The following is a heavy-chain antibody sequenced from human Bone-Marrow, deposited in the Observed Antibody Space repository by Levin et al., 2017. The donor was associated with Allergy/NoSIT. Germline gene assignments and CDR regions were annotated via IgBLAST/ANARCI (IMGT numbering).Heavy chain of an antibody. CDR2: IHYSGST. Sequence: SETLSLTCSVSDASMKNYYWSWIRQPPGKGLEWIGYIHYSGSTRYNPSLKSRVTISTDTSVTQFSLRLTSVAAADPAFYYCARVKTFYDRSGMIQEGTRYLDVWGRGILVTVSS. J-gene: IGHJ2*01. D-gene: IGHD3-10*01. V-gene: IGHV4-59*01. CDR3: ARVKTFYDRSGMIQEGTRYLDV. CDR1: DASMKNYY.